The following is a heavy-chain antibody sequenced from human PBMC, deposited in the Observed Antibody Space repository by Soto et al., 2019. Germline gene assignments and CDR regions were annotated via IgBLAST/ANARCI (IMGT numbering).Heavy chain of an antibody. J-gene: IGHJ4*02. CDR1: GFTFSNYS. CDR3: ARSRAGPFDY. CDR2: IRSSNRII. V-gene: IGHV3-48*01. Sequence: EVQLVESGGGLVQPRGSLRLSCAASGFTFSNYSMNWVCQAPGKGLEWGSYIRSSNRIIYYADSVKGRFSIARDNAKNALYRQRNSLRAEDKAVNDWARSRAGPFDYWGQGTLVTVSS.